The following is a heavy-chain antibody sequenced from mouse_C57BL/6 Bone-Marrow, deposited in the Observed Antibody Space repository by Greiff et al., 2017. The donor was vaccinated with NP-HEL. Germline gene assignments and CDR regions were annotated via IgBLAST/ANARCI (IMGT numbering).Heavy chain of an antibody. CDR1: GYAFSSSW. D-gene: IGHD2-1*01. J-gene: IGHJ1*03. CDR2: IYPGDGDT. Sequence: QVQLKESGPELVKPGASVKISCKASGYAFSSSWMNWVKQRPGKGLEWIGRIYPGDGDTNYNGKFKGKATLTADKSSSTAYMQLSSLTSEDSAVYFCARGRVYYGNPYWYFDVWGTGTTVTVSS. V-gene: IGHV1-82*01. CDR3: ARGRVYYGNPYWYFDV.